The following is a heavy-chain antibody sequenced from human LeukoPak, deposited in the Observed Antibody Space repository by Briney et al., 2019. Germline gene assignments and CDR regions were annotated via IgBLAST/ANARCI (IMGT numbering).Heavy chain of an antibody. CDR3: ARLGSGYLNYYYYYMDV. D-gene: IGHD3-22*01. Sequence: SDRGKTDYADSVEGRFTISRDNAKNTLYLQMNSLRAEDTAVYYCARLGSGYLNYYYYYMDVWGKGTTVTVSS. V-gene: IGHV3-74*01. J-gene: IGHJ6*03. CDR2: SDRGKT.